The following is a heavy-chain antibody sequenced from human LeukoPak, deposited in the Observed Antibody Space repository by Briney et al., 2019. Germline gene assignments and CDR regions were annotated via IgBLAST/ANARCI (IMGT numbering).Heavy chain of an antibody. Sequence: GGSLRLSCAASGFTFSSYSMNWVRQAPGKGLEWVPSISSSSSYIYYADSVKGRLTISRDNAKNSLYLQMNSLRGEDTAMYYCARVQGGGYRTADYWGQGTLVTVSS. CDR3: ARVQGGGYRTADY. D-gene: IGHD6-19*01. V-gene: IGHV3-21*01. J-gene: IGHJ4*02. CDR1: GFTFSSYS. CDR2: ISSSSSYI.